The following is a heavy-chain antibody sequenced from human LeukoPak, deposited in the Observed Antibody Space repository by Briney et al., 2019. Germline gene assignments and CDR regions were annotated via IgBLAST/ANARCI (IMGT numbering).Heavy chain of an antibody. CDR1: GGSISSGGYY. CDR2: IYYSGST. D-gene: IGHD2-15*01. Sequence: SETLSLTCTVSGGSISSGGYYWSWIRQHPGKGLEWIGHIYYSGSTYYNPSLKSRVTISVDTSKNQFSLKLSSVTAADTAVYYCARGVGEYCSGGSCYPFDYWGQGTLVTVSS. CDR3: ARGVGEYCSGGSCYPFDY. V-gene: IGHV4-31*03. J-gene: IGHJ4*02.